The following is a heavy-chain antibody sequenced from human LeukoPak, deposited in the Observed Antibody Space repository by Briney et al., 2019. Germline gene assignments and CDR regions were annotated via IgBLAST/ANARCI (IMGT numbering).Heavy chain of an antibody. J-gene: IGHJ4*02. CDR1: GFSVGDKY. D-gene: IGHD2/OR15-2a*01. Sequence: VRSLRLSCAASGFSVGDKYMSWVRQAPGKGLEWVSLIYSAGDTFYSDPVRGRFTVSRDNSKNTLYLQMNSLRAEDTAFYYCARDSTSFPNFFDLWGQGTLVTVSS. CDR3: ARDSTSFPNFFDL. CDR2: IYSAGDT. V-gene: IGHV3-53*01.